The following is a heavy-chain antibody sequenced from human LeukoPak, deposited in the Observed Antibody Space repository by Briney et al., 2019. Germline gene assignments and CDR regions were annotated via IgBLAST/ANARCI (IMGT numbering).Heavy chain of an antibody. J-gene: IGHJ6*03. CDR3: AKDGVAAAGPYYYYYMDV. V-gene: IGHV3-20*04. CDR1: GFTFDNYG. D-gene: IGHD6-13*01. Sequence: GGSLRLSCAASGFTFDNYGINWVRQAPGKGLEWVSRIHWNGGRTGYADSVKGRFTISRDNSKNSLYLQMNSLRTEDTALYYCAKDGVAAAGPYYYYYMDVWGKGTTVTISS. CDR2: IHWNGGRT.